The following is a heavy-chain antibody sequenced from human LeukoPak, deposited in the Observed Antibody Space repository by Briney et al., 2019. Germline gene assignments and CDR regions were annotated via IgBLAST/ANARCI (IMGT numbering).Heavy chain of an antibody. J-gene: IGHJ3*02. CDR2: IWYDGSNK. D-gene: IGHD2-15*01. Sequence: GGSLRLSCAASGFTFSSYGMHWVRQAPGKGPEWVAVIWYDGSNKYYADSVKGRFTISRDNSKNTLYLQMNSLRAEDTAVYYCASPYGRDAFDIWGQGTMVTVSS. CDR1: GFTFSSYG. V-gene: IGHV3-33*01. CDR3: ASPYGRDAFDI.